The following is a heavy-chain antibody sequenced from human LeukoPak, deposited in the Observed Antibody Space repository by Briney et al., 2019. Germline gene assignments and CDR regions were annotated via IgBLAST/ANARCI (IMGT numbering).Heavy chain of an antibody. CDR1: GYTFTSYA. CDR3: ARAPPVVGYCSSTSCYLDY. CDR2: INAGNGNT. D-gene: IGHD2-2*01. J-gene: IGHJ4*02. Sequence: ASVKVSCKASGYTFTSYAMHWVRQAPGQRLEWMGWINAGNGNTKYSQKFQGRVTITADESTSTAYMELSSLRSEDTAVYYCARAPPVVGYCSSTSCYLDYWGQGTLVTVSS. V-gene: IGHV1-3*01.